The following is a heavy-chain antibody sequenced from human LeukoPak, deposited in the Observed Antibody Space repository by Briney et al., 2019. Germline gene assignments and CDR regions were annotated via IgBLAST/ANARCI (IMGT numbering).Heavy chain of an antibody. V-gene: IGHV3-23*01. D-gene: IGHD5-24*01. CDR2: ISSSGFST. Sequence: GGSLRLSCAASGFTFSSYAMSWVRQAPGKGLEWVSGISSSGFSTYYADSVKGRFTISRDNSKNTVYLQMNSLGVEDTAVYYCAKQMAFDIWGQGTMVTVSS. J-gene: IGHJ3*02. CDR3: AKQMAFDI. CDR1: GFTFSSYA.